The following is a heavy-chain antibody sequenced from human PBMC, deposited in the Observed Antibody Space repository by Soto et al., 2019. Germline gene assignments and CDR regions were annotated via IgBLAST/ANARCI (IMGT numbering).Heavy chain of an antibody. CDR3: VRDGTKTLRDWFDP. J-gene: IGHJ5*02. V-gene: IGHV4-4*07. D-gene: IGHD1-1*01. Sequence: SETLSLTCTVSGASMNSYHWSWIRKSAGKGLEWIGRIYATGTTDYNPSLKSRVMMSVDTSKKQFSLRLRSVTAADTAVYYCVRDGTKTLRDWFDPWGQGISVTVSS. CDR1: GASMNSYH. CDR2: IYATGTT.